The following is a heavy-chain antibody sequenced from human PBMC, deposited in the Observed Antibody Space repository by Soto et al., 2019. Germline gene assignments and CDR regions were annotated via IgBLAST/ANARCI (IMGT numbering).Heavy chain of an antibody. V-gene: IGHV5-10-1*01. CDR1: GLHLKHYR. CDR3: ATIMPTAGFDP. CDR2: IDRDISYS. Sequence: ESLNISLPGLGLHLKHYRIHLVRQVPGKGLELMGRIDRDISYSVYDPAFHGHGTLSLDESIQTAYPAHDRLRAPDTAIFFCATIMPTAGFDPWGQGTLVTVYS. D-gene: IGHD2-2*01. J-gene: IGHJ5*02.